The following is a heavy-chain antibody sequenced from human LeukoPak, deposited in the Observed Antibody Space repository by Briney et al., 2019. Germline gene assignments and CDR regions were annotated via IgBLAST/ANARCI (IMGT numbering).Heavy chain of an antibody. D-gene: IGHD3-22*01. CDR2: IRYDGSNK. Sequence: GGSLRLSCAASGFTFSSYGMHWVRQAPGKGLEWVAFIRYDGSNKYYADSVKGRFTISRDNSKNTLYLQMNSLRAEDTAVYYCAKDRHITMIVVVIDYWGQGTLVTVSS. CDR1: GFTFSSYG. J-gene: IGHJ4*02. V-gene: IGHV3-30*02. CDR3: AKDRHITMIVVVIDY.